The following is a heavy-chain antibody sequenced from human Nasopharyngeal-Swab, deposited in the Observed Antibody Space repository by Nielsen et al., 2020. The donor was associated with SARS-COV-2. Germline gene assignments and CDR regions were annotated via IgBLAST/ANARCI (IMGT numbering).Heavy chain of an antibody. CDR2: IYYSGST. Sequence: RQAPGKGLEWIGSIYYSGSTYYNPSLKSRVTISVDTSKNQFSLKLSSVTAADTAVYYCARPKQKYYDILTGYPPGAFDIWGQGTMVTV. CDR3: ARPKQKYYDILTGYPPGAFDI. V-gene: IGHV4-39*01. D-gene: IGHD3-9*01. J-gene: IGHJ3*02.